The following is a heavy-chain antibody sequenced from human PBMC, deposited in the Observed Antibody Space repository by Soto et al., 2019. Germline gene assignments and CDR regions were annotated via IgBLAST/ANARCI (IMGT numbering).Heavy chain of an antibody. CDR2: IYYSGST. CDR1: GGSISSSSCY. D-gene: IGHD6-13*01. J-gene: IGHJ6*02. V-gene: IGHV4-39*01. CDR3: ASYSSSWPYYYYGMDV. Sequence: PLETMSLTCTVSGGSISSSSCYWGWIRKPPGKGLEWIGSIYYSGSTYYNPSLKSRVTISVDTSKNQFSLKLSSVAAADTAVYYCASYSSSWPYYYYGMDVWGQGTTVTVSS.